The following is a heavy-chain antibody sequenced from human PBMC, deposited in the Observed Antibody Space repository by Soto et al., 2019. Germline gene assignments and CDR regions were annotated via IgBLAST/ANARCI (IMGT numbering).Heavy chain of an antibody. Sequence: QVQLVESGGGVVQPGRSLRLSCAASGFTFSSYGMHWVRQAPGKGLEWVAVIWYDGSNKYYADSVKGRFTISRDNSKNTVYLQMNSLRPEDTAVYYCAKDSLAARRACAPDDNRGQGTLVTVSS. D-gene: IGHD6-6*01. CDR2: IWYDGSNK. V-gene: IGHV3-30*18. CDR3: AKDSLAARRACAPDDN. CDR1: GFTFSSYG. J-gene: IGHJ4*02.